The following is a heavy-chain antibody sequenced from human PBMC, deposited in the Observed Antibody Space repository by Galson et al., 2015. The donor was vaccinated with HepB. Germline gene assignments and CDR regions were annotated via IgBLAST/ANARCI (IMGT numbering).Heavy chain of an antibody. CDR1: GGTFSSYA. J-gene: IGHJ3*02. CDR3: ARGLVPAAKNDAFDI. Sequence: SVKVSCKASGGTFSSYAISWVRQAPGQGLEWMGGIIPIFGIANYAQKFQGRVTITADESTSTAYMELSSLRSEDTAVYYCARGLVPAAKNDAFDIWGQGTMVTVSS. D-gene: IGHD2-2*01. CDR2: IIPIFGIA. V-gene: IGHV1-69*13.